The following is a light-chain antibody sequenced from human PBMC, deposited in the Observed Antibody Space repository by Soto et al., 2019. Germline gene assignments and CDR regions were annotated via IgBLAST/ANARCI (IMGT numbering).Light chain of an antibody. CDR1: QSVGSN. CDR3: QQYNNWPPDRT. V-gene: IGKV3-15*01. CDR2: GAS. J-gene: IGKJ1*01. Sequence: EIVMTQSPATLSVSPGERATLSCRASQSVGSNLAWYQQKPGQAPRILIYGASTRATGIPARFSGSGSGTEFTLTISSLQSEDFAIYFWQQYNNWPPDRTFGQGTKVEIK.